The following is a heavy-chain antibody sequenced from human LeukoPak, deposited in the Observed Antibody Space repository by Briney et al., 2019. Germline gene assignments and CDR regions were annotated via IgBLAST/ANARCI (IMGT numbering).Heavy chain of an antibody. V-gene: IGHV4-39*01. J-gene: IGHJ6*03. Sequence: SETLSLTCTVSGGSISSSSYYWGWIRQPPGKGLEWIGSIYYSGSTYYNPSLQSRVTLSVDTSKNRFSLRLSSVTAADTALYYCARHGCSSTSCHSYYYYYYMDVWGKGTTVTVSS. D-gene: IGHD2-2*01. CDR2: IYYSGST. CDR3: ARHGCSSTSCHSYYYYYYMDV. CDR1: GGSISSSSYY.